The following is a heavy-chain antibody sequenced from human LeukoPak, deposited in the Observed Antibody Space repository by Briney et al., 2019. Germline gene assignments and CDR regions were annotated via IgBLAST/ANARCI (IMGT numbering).Heavy chain of an antibody. D-gene: IGHD3-10*01. V-gene: IGHV4-59*01. CDR3: ARDRGSESGFDP. Sequence: PSETLSLTCGVSGDSISSYYWNWIRQPPGKGLEWIGEIYYSGSTNYNPSLKSRVTISVDTSKNQFSLKLSSVTAADTAVYYCARDRGSESGFDPWGQGTLVTVSS. CDR1: GDSISSYY. J-gene: IGHJ5*02. CDR2: IYYSGST.